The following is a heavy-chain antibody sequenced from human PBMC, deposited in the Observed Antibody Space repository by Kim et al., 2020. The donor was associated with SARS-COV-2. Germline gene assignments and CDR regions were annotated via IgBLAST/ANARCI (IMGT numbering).Heavy chain of an antibody. D-gene: IGHD2-15*01. Sequence: SETLSLTCTVSGGSISSSSYYWGWIRQPPGKGLVWIGSIYYSGSTYYNPSLKSRVTISVDTSNNQFSLKLSSVTAADTAVYYCARIGLGYCSGGSCYRDAFDIWGQGTMVTVSA. J-gene: IGHJ3*02. CDR2: IYYSGST. CDR3: ARIGLGYCSGGSCYRDAFDI. V-gene: IGHV4-39*01. CDR1: GGSISSSSYY.